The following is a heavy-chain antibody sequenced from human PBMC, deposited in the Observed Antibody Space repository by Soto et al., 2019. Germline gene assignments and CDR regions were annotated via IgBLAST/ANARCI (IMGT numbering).Heavy chain of an antibody. V-gene: IGHV4-39*02. CDR3: ARLVVVAPVANA. Sequence: LSETLYLTCSVSGGSISYNSYYWGWIRQPPGKGLEWVGGIFYTGTTYYSPSLKDRVTISVDTSKNSFSLNLTSVTAADTAVYFCARLVVVAPVANAWGQGTLVTVSS. CDR2: IFYTGTT. CDR1: GGSISYNSYY. J-gene: IGHJ5*02. D-gene: IGHD2-2*01.